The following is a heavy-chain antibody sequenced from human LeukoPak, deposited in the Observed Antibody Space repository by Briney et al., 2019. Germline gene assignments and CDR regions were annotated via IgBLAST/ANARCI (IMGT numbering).Heavy chain of an antibody. Sequence: PGGSLRLSCAASGFTFSSYSMNWVRQAPGKGLEWVSSITSSSSNIYYADSVKGRFTISRDNAKNSLYLQMNSLRAEDTAVYYCARGGIAAAGLFDYWGQGTLVTVSS. CDR2: ITSSSSNI. CDR1: GFTFSSYS. J-gene: IGHJ4*02. D-gene: IGHD6-13*01. V-gene: IGHV3-21*01. CDR3: ARGGIAAAGLFDY.